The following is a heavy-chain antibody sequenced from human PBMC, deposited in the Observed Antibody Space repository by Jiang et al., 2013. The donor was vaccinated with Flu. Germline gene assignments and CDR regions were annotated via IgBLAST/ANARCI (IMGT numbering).Heavy chain of an antibody. J-gene: IGHJ4*02. Sequence: GRVTITADKSTSTAYMELSSLRSEDTAVYYCARDGGIAVAEFDYWGQGTLVTVSS. V-gene: IGHV1-69*04. CDR3: ARDGGIAVAEFDY. D-gene: IGHD6-19*01.